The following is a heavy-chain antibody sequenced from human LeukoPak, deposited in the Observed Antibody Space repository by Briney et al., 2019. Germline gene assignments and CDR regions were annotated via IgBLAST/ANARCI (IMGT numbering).Heavy chain of an antibody. V-gene: IGHV4-59*01. J-gene: IGHJ4*02. CDR2: IYYSGTT. D-gene: IGHD3-16*01. Sequence: SETLSLTCTVSGVSISNYYWTWIRQPPGKGLEWIGYIYYSGTTNYNPSLKSRVTISVATSKNQFSLRLSSLTAADTAVYYCARGGVAEYVYWGQGTLVTVSS. CDR3: ARGGVAEYVY. CDR1: GVSISNYY.